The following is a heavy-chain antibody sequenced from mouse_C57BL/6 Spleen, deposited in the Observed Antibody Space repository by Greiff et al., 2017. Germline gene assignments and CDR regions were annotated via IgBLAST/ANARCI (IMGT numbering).Heavy chain of an antibody. J-gene: IGHJ1*03. CDR1: GFTFTDYY. D-gene: IGHD2-1*01. CDR3: ARLYGNCVWYFDV. Sequence: EVNLVESGGGLVQPGGSLSLSCAASGFTFTDYYMSWVRQPPGKALEWLGFIRNKANGYTTEYSASVKGRFTISSDNSQSILYLQMNALRAEDSATYYCARLYGNCVWYFDVWGTGTTVTVSS. CDR2: IRNKANGYTT. V-gene: IGHV7-3*01.